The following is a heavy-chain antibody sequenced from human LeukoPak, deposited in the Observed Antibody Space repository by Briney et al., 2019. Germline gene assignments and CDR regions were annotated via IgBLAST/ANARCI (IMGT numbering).Heavy chain of an antibody. CDR3: ARDFGDFRTDY. V-gene: IGHV4-59*01. D-gene: IGHD4-17*01. Sequence: SETLSLTCTVSGASINTYYWSWIRQPPGKGLEWIGYIYYSGTTSYNPSLKTRVTISIDTSKNQFSLKLSSVTAADTAVYYCARDFGDFRTDYWGQGTLVTVSS. CDR2: IYYSGTT. CDR1: GASINTYY. J-gene: IGHJ4*02.